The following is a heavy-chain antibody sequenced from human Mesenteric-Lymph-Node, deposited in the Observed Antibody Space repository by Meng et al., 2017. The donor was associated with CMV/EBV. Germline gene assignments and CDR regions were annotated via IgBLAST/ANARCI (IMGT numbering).Heavy chain of an antibody. CDR3: ARGSDIPVNNY. J-gene: IGHJ4*02. CDR2: INHSGVP. Sequence: QVQLQQWGAGLLKPSETLSLTCAVYGGSFSGYYWSWIRQPPGKGLEWIGEINHSGVPNYNPSLKSRVTISLDRSKNQFSLKLSSVTTEDTAVYYCARGSDIPVNNYWGRGTLVTVSS. V-gene: IGHV4-34*01. D-gene: IGHD2-15*01. CDR1: GGSFSGYY.